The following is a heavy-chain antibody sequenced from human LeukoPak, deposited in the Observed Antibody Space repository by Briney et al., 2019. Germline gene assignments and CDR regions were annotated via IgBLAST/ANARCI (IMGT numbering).Heavy chain of an antibody. CDR2: INPNSGGT. Sequence: ASVKVSCKASGYTFTGYYMHWVRQAPGQGLEWMGWINPNSGGTNYAQKFQGRVTMTRDTSISTAYMELSRLRSGDTAVYYCARDENLVEQWGSYSYYFDYWGQGTLVTVSS. J-gene: IGHJ4*02. CDR1: GYTFTGYY. D-gene: IGHD6-19*01. V-gene: IGHV1-2*02. CDR3: ARDENLVEQWGSYSYYFDY.